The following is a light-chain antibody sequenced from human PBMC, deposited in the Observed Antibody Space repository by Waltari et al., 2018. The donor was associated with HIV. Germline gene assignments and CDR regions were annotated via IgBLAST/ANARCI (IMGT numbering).Light chain of an antibody. CDR2: RNN. J-gene: IGLJ3*02. CDR1: SSNIGRNY. V-gene: IGLV1-47*01. Sequence: QSVLTQPPSASGTPGQRVTTSCSGSSSNIGRNYVYWYQQLPRTAPKLLIHRNNRRPSGVPDRFSGSKSGTSVSLAISGLRSEDEADYYCAAWDDRLSGWVFGGGTKLTV. CDR3: AAWDDRLSGWV.